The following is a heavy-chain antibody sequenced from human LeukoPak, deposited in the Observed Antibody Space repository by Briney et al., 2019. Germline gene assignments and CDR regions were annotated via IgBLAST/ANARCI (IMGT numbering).Heavy chain of an antibody. D-gene: IGHD3-10*01. J-gene: IGHJ4*02. CDR1: GFTFSSYS. CDR3: ARAGGSGSYYIGY. V-gene: IGHV3-21*01. Sequence: GGSLRLSCAASGFTFSSYSMNWVRQAPGKGLEWVSSISSSSSYIYYAGSVKGRFTISRDNAKNSLYLQMNSLRAEDTAVYYCARAGGSGSYYIGYWGQGTLVTVSS. CDR2: ISSSSSYI.